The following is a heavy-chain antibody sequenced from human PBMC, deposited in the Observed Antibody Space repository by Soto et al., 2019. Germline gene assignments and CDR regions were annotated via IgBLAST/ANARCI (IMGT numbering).Heavy chain of an antibody. CDR3: AKSKWGSSWSSLDN. J-gene: IGHJ4*02. CDR2: ISYDGGNK. CDR1: GFTLSNYG. V-gene: IGHV3-30*18. Sequence: HPGGSLRLSCAASGFTLSNYGMHWVRQAPGKGLEWVAVISYDGGNKYYADSVKGRFTISRDNSKNTLYLQMSSLRAEDTAVYFCAKSKWGSSWSSLDNWGQGTLVTVSS. D-gene: IGHD6-13*01.